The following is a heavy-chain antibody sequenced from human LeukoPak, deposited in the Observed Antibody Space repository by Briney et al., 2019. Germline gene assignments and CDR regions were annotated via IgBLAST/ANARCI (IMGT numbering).Heavy chain of an antibody. V-gene: IGHV3-30-3*01. CDR1: GFTFSSYA. CDR2: ISYDGSNK. CDR3: ARGQQLVRQKYYYYYGMDV. J-gene: IGHJ6*04. Sequence: GRSLRLSCAASGFTFSSYAMHWVRQAPGKGLEWVAVISYDGSNKYYADSVKGRFTISRDNSKNTLYLQMNSLRAEDTAVYYCARGQQLVRQKYYYYYGMDVWGKGTTVTVSS. D-gene: IGHD6-13*01.